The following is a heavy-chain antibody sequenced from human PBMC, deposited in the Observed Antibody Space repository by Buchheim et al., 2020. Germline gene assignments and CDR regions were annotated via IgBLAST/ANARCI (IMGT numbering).Heavy chain of an antibody. J-gene: IGHJ4*02. Sequence: QVQLVESGGGVVQPGRSLRLSCAASGFTFSSYGMHWVRQAPGKGLEWVAVISYDGSNKYYADSVKGRFTISRDNSKNTLYLQMNSLRAEDTAVYYCAKPYCSGGSCDFFDYWGQGTL. CDR2: ISYDGSNK. CDR1: GFTFSSYG. V-gene: IGHV3-30*18. D-gene: IGHD2-15*01. CDR3: AKPYCSGGSCDFFDY.